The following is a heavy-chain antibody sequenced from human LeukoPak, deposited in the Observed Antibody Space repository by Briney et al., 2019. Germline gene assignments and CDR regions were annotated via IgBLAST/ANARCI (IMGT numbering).Heavy chain of an antibody. V-gene: IGHV1-2*02. CDR2: INPNSGGT. CDR1: GYTFTGYY. J-gene: IGHJ4*02. CDR3: ARGKGLAFRYGGPQYFDY. D-gene: IGHD4-23*01. Sequence: GASVKVSCKASGYTFTGYYMHWVRQAPGQGLEWMGWINPNSGGTNYAQKFQGRVTMTRDTSISTAYMELSRLRSGDTAVYYCARGKGLAFRYGGPQYFDYWGQGTLVTVSS.